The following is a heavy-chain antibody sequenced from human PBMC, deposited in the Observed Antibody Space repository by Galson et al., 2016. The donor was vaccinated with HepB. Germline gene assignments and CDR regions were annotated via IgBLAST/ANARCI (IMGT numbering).Heavy chain of an antibody. V-gene: IGHV4-34*01. J-gene: IGHJ4*02. Sequence: LSLTCAVYGGSFNNHYWSWIRQPPGKGLEWIGEMNHSGNTNYNPSLKRRVTISPDRSKNQFSLKLTSVTAADTAVYYCASQEMATINFDYWGQGTLVTVSS. CDR2: MNHSGNT. D-gene: IGHD5-24*01. CDR1: GGSFNNHY. CDR3: ASQEMATINFDY.